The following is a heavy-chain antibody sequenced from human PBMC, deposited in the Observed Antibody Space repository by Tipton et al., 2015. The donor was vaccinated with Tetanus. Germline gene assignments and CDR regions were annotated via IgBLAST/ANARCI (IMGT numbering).Heavy chain of an antibody. D-gene: IGHD1-26*01. Sequence: QLVQSGAEVKKPGASVKVSCKASGYTFTSYGISWVRQAPGQGLEWMGWISAYTGNTNYAQKLQGRVTMTTDTSTSPAYMELRSLRSDDTAAYYCARGSGELKTRRFARAYYFDYWGQGTLVTVSS. CDR1: GYTFTSYG. CDR2: ISAYTGNT. CDR3: ARGSGELKTRRFARAYYFDY. V-gene: IGHV1-18*01. J-gene: IGHJ4*02.